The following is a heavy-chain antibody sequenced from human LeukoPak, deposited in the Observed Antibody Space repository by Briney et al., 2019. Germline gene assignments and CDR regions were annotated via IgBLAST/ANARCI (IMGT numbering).Heavy chain of an antibody. J-gene: IGHJ4*02. V-gene: IGHV3-48*03. CDR2: ISSTGTII. CDR1: GFQFGANG. D-gene: IGHD4-23*01. Sequence: AGGSLRLSCRASGFQFGANGLNWVRQAPGKGLQWISYISSTGTIIYYGDSVEGRFTISRDNARNSLALQMHSLRPEDTAVYYCARDFDEVGGNLRRELAFWGQGTLITVSS. CDR3: ARDFDEVGGNLRRELAF.